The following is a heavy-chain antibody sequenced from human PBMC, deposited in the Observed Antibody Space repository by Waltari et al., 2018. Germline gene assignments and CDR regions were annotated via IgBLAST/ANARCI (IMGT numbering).Heavy chain of an antibody. J-gene: IGHJ6*02. Sequence: EEQLLESGGGLVQPGDSLRLSCAASGFRFSNYWMNWVRQAPGKGLVWVARISNDETTLTYADPVKGRFTISRDNAKNTVYLQMKRLRADDTAVYYCARLAPRTYRSPVPGRHYYYGMDVWGQGTTVTVSS. V-gene: IGHV3-74*03. CDR1: GFRFSNYW. D-gene: IGHD3-10*01. CDR3: ARLAPRTYRSPVPGRHYYYGMDV. CDR2: ISNDETTL.